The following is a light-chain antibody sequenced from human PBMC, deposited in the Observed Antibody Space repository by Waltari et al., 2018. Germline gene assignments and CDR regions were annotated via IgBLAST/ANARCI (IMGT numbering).Light chain of an antibody. CDR1: QSLNSDF. CDR2: GTS. V-gene: IGKV3-20*01. J-gene: IGKJ3*01. CDR3: QYYGGSPPRVP. Sequence: EIVLTQSPGTLSFSPGESAALSCRSSQSLNSDFFSWYQHKAGHPPRILIYGTSRRATGISDMFIGSVSGSDFTLNISRLDPEDFAVYYCQYYGGSPPRVPFGPGTTLDLK.